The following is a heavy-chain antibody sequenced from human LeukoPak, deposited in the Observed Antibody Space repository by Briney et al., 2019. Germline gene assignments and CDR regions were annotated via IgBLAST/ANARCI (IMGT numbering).Heavy chain of an antibody. D-gene: IGHD2-15*01. Sequence: SQTLSLTCTVSSGSISSSNYYWSWIRQPAGKGLEWIGRISTIGSTNYNPSLNSRVTISIETSKNQFSLKLSSVTAADTAVYYCARDGCGGSCFHYYYYYMDVWGKGTTVTISS. CDR1: SGSISSSNYY. CDR3: ARDGCGGSCFHYYYYYMDV. CDR2: ISTIGST. J-gene: IGHJ6*03. V-gene: IGHV4-61*02.